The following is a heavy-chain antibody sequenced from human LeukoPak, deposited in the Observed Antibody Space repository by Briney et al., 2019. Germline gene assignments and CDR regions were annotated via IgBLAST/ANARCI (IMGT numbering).Heavy chain of an antibody. D-gene: IGHD6-13*01. V-gene: IGHV4-30-4*01. CDR1: GGSISSGDSY. Sequence: SQTLSLTCTVSGGSISSGDSYWSSIRQPPGKGLEWIGYIYYSGSTYYNPSLKSRVTISVDTSKNQFSLKLSSVTAADTAVYYCARLGGIAAGGRVDYWGQGTLVTVSS. CDR3: ARLGGIAAGGRVDY. CDR2: IYYSGST. J-gene: IGHJ4*02.